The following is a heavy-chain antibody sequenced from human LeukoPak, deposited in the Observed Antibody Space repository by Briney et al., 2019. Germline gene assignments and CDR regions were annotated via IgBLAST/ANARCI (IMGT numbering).Heavy chain of an antibody. D-gene: IGHD4-17*01. CDR2: ISYTGST. CDR1: GGSISPYY. Sequence: SETLSLTCTVSGGSISPYYWSWIRQPPGKGLEYIGYISYTGSTNSNPSLKSRLTISVDTSKNQFSLELRSVTAADTALYYCASIHDYGDYAFDRWGQGTLVTVSS. CDR3: ASIHDYGDYAFDR. V-gene: IGHV4-59*08. J-gene: IGHJ4*02.